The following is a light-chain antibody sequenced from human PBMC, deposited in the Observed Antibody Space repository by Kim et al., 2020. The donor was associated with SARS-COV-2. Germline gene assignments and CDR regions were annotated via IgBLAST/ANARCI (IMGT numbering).Light chain of an antibody. J-gene: IGKJ2*01. CDR1: QSISHY. CDR3: QQTFSVPPT. Sequence: GDSVTITCRASQSISHYVNWYQHKRGEAPRLLIYSASTLQSGVPSKFGGSGSGTDFTLTISSLQREDFATYFCQQTFSVPPTFG. CDR2: SAS. V-gene: IGKV1-39*01.